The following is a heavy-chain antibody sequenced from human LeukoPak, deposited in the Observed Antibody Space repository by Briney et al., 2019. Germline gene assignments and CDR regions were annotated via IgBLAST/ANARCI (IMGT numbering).Heavy chain of an antibody. J-gene: IGHJ6*03. CDR1: GFTFDDYA. V-gene: IGHV3-43D*03. CDR2: ISWDGSSA. D-gene: IGHD6-25*01. CDR3: AKDSASGRFPYYYNYMDV. Sequence: HPGGSLRLSCAASGFTFDDYAMHWVRQAPGKGLEWVSVISWDGSSAYYADSVKGRFTISRDNRNTSLYLQMNSLRAEDTALYYCAKDSASGRFPYYYNYMDVWGKGTPVTVSS.